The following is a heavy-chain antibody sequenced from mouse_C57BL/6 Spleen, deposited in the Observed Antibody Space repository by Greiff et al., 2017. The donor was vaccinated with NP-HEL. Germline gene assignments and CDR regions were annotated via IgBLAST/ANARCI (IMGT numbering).Heavy chain of an antibody. CDR1: GYTFTDYY. V-gene: IGHV1-76*01. CDR3: ARISSGYVDAMDY. CDR2: IYPGSGNT. J-gene: IGHJ4*01. Sequence: QVQLQQSGAELVRPGASVKLSCKASGYTFTDYYINWVKQRPGPGLEWIARIYPGSGNTYYNEKFKGKATLTAEKSSSTAYMQRSSLTSEDSAVYFCARISSGYVDAMDYWGQGTSVTVSS. D-gene: IGHD3-2*02.